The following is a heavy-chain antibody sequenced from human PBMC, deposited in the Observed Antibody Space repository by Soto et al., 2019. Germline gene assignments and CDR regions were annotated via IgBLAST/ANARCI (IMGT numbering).Heavy chain of an antibody. J-gene: IGHJ6*03. CDR3: ARSFISRLRKYYYYYMDV. D-gene: IGHD5-12*01. CDR2: ISSSGSTI. V-gene: IGHV3-11*01. Sequence: GGSLRLSCAASGFTFSDYYVSWIRQAPGKGLEWVSYISSSGSTIYYADSVKGRFTISRDNAKNSLYLQMNSLRAEDTAVYYCARSFISRLRKYYYYYMDVWGKGTTVTVSS. CDR1: GFTFSDYY.